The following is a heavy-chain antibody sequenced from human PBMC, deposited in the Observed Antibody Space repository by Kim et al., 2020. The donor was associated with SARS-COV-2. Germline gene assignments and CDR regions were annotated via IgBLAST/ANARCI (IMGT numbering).Heavy chain of an antibody. CDR2: ISWDGSST. CDR3: AKDHCSSTSCYTYFDS. CDR1: GFTFDDYT. Sequence: GGSLRLSCAASGFTFDDYTLHWVRQPPGKGLEWVSLISWDGSSTYYADSVRGRFTISRDNNKHSLYLQMNSLRTEDTAFYYCAKDHCSSTSCYTYFDSWGQGTLVTVSS. V-gene: IGHV3-43*01. J-gene: IGHJ4*02. D-gene: IGHD2-2*02.